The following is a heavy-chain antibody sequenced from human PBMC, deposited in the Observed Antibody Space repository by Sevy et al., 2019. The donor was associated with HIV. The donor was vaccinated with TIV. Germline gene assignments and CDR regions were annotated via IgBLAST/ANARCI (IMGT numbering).Heavy chain of an antibody. Sequence: SGTLSLTCAVSGVSFSDYYWDWIRQAPGKGLEWIGEVSQSGSANYNPSLRSRVIMSLDTSKNHVSRKLTSVTAADTAMYYCARGPLFSPEYCSGGTCPTIDFWSQRTLVTVSS. V-gene: IGHV4-34*01. J-gene: IGHJ4*01. CDR1: GVSFSDYY. D-gene: IGHD2-15*01. CDR2: VSQSGSA. CDR3: ARGPLFSPEYCSGGTCPTIDF.